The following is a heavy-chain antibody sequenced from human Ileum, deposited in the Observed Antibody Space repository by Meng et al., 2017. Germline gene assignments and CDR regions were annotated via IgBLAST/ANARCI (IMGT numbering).Heavy chain of an antibody. CDR1: GYTFTSYY. Sequence: ASVKVSCKASGYTFTSYYMHWVRQAPGQGLEWMGIINPSGGSTSYAQKFQGRVTMTRDTSTSTVYMELSSLRSEDTAVYYCARGLTYYYDSSGSTFGYWGQGTLVTSPQ. V-gene: IGHV1-46*01. J-gene: IGHJ4*02. CDR2: INPSGGST. D-gene: IGHD3-22*01. CDR3: ARGLTYYYDSSGSTFGY.